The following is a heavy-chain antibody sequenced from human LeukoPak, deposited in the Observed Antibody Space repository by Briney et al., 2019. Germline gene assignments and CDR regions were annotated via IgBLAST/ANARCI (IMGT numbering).Heavy chain of an antibody. Sequence: PSETLSLTCTVSGGSISSSSYYWGWIRQPPGKGLEWIGSIYYSGSTYYNPSLKSRVTISVDTSKNQFSLKLSSVTAADTAVYYCARGGVVVGFDYWGQGTLVTVSS. V-gene: IGHV4-39*07. CDR1: GGSISSSSYY. CDR3: ARGGVVVGFDY. J-gene: IGHJ4*02. CDR2: IYYSGST. D-gene: IGHD2-15*01.